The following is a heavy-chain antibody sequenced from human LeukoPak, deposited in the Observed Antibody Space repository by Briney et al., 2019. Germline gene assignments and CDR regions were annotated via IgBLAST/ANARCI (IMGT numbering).Heavy chain of an antibody. J-gene: IGHJ3*02. CDR1: GFTFSSYA. Sequence: GGSLRLSCAASGFTFSSYAMHWVRQAPGKGLEWVAVISYDGSNKYYADSVKGRFTISRDNSKNTLYLQMNSLRAEDTAVYYCASSSHGDTDAFDIWGQGTMVTVSS. CDR2: ISYDGSNK. D-gene: IGHD2-21*02. V-gene: IGHV3-30-3*01. CDR3: ASSSHGDTDAFDI.